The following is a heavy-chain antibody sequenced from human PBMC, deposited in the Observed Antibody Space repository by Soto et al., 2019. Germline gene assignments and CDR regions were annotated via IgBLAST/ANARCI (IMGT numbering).Heavy chain of an antibody. Sequence: PGGSLRLSCAASGFSVSSNYMSWVRQAPGKGLEWVSVIFTGGATYSADSVKGRFTMSRDNSKNTLYLQMNSLRAEDTAVYYCARDRVESGYPEYFQHWGQGTLVTVSS. V-gene: IGHV3-53*01. CDR3: ARDRVESGYPEYFQH. CDR2: IFTGGAT. D-gene: IGHD3-22*01. CDR1: GFSVSSNY. J-gene: IGHJ1*01.